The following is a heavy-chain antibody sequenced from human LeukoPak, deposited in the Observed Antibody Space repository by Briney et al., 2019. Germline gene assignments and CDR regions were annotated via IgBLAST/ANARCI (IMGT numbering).Heavy chain of an antibody. CDR1: GGSISSSNW. Sequence: SGTLSLTCAVSGGSISSSNWWSWVRQPPGKGLEWIGEIYHSGSTNYNPSLKSRVTISVDKSKNQFSLKLSSVTAADTAVYYCARATGIAVAGTFDYWGQGTLVTVSS. CDR2: IYHSGST. J-gene: IGHJ4*02. CDR3: ARATGIAVAGTFDY. D-gene: IGHD6-19*01. V-gene: IGHV4-4*02.